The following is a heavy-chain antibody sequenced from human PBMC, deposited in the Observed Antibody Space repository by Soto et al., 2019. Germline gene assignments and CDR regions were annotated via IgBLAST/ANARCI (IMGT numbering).Heavy chain of an antibody. CDR1: GYTFTCYY. CDR2: INPSGGST. CDR3: ARVGYSGYDFGYYYGMDV. D-gene: IGHD5-12*01. Sequence: APVNVSCKASGYTFTCYYMHWLQQAPGQGLEWMGIINPSGGSTSYAQKFQGRVTITADESTSTAYMELSSLRSEDTAVYYCARVGYSGYDFGYYYGMDVWGQGTTVTVSS. V-gene: IGHV1-46*01. J-gene: IGHJ6*02.